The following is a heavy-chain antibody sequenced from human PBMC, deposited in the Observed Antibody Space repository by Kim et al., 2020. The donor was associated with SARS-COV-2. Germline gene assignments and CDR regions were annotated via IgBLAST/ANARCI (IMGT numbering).Heavy chain of an antibody. D-gene: IGHD3-22*01. CDR1: GGSISSSSYY. V-gene: IGHV4-39*07. Sequence: SETLSLTCTVSGGSISSSSYYWGWIRQPPGKGLEWIGSIYYSGSTYYNPSLKSRVTISVDTSKNQFSLKLSSVTAADTAVYYCARGRIYYDSSGYSGAARLQRGAFDPWGQGTLVTVSS. CDR2: IYYSGST. J-gene: IGHJ5*02. CDR3: ARGRIYYDSSGYSGAARLQRGAFDP.